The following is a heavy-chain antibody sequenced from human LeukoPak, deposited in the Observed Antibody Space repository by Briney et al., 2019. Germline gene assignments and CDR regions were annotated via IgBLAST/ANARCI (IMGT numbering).Heavy chain of an antibody. J-gene: IGHJ4*02. CDR2: ISGGGNT. CDR3: SGQGSSSC. CDR1: GFTVYNNG. D-gene: IGHD6-13*01. Sequence: GGSLRLSCAASGFTVYNNGLSWFRQAPGKGLEWVSDISGGGNTYYAESVKGRFTISRDNSKNTLYLQMNSLRAEDTALYYASGQGSSSCWGRGTLAAVPS. V-gene: IGHV3-23*01.